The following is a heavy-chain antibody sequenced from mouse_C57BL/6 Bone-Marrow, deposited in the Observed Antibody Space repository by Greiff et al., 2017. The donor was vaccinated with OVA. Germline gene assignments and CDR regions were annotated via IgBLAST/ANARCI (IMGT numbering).Heavy chain of an antibody. J-gene: IGHJ3*01. CDR1: GYTFTDYY. CDR3: ARGSSYGLFAY. CDR2: INPYNGGT. V-gene: IGHV1-19*01. Sequence: VQLQQSGPVLVKPGASVKMSCKASGYTFTDYYMNWVKQSHGKSLEWIGVINPYNGGTSYNQKFKGKATLTVDKSSSTAYMELNSLTSEDSAVYYCARGSSYGLFAYWGQGTLVTVSA. D-gene: IGHD1-1*01.